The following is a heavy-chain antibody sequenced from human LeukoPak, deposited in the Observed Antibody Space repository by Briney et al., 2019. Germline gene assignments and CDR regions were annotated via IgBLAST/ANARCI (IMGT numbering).Heavy chain of an antibody. J-gene: IGHJ5*02. CDR2: IYSGGDT. CDR3: ARDNYGSIGRNWFDP. V-gene: IGHV3-66*01. CDR1: GFTVSSTY. D-gene: IGHD3-16*01. Sequence: GGSLRLSCAASGFTVSSTYMSWVRQAPGKGLEWVSLIYSGGDTYYADSVKGRFTISRDNSKNTLYLQMNSLRVDDTAVYYCARDNYGSIGRNWFDPWGQGTLVTVSS.